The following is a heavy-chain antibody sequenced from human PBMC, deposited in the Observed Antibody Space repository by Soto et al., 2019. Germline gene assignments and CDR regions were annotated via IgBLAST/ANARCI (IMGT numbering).Heavy chain of an antibody. CDR1: GYTFTSYD. CDR2: MNPNSGNT. J-gene: IGHJ6*02. Sequence: QVQLVQSGAEVKKPGASVKVSCKASGYTFTSYDINWVRQATGQGLEWMGWMNPNSGNTGYAQKFQGRVTMTRNTSISTAYMELSSLRSEDTAVYYWARARVTSPVNYYYYGMDVWGQGTTVTVSS. CDR3: ARARVTSPVNYYYYGMDV. V-gene: IGHV1-8*01. D-gene: IGHD4-17*01.